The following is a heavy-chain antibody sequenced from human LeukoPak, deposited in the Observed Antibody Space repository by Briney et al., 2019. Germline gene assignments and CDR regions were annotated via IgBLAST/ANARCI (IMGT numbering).Heavy chain of an antibody. CDR2: INQDGSEK. Sequence: PGGSLRLSCAASGFAFNTYWMNWVRQAPGKGLEWVANINQDGSEKYYVDSVKGRFTISRDNAKNSLYLQMNSLRAEDTAVYYCARDHYYDSSGYYSGYWGQGTLVTVSS. D-gene: IGHD3-22*01. CDR1: GFAFNTYW. J-gene: IGHJ4*02. V-gene: IGHV3-7*03. CDR3: ARDHYYDSSGYYSGY.